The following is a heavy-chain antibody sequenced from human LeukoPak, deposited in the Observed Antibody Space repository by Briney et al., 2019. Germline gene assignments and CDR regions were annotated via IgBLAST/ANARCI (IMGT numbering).Heavy chain of an antibody. CDR1: GFTFDDYG. V-gene: IGHV3-48*03. Sequence: GGSLRLSCAASGFTFDDYGMSWVRQAPGKGLEWVSYISSSGSTIYYADSVKGRFTISRDNAKNSLYLQMNSLRAEDTAVYYCAREGSVVVAARRGYYYYMDVWGKGTTVTVSS. CDR2: ISSSGSTI. J-gene: IGHJ6*03. D-gene: IGHD2-15*01. CDR3: AREGSVVVAARRGYYYYMDV.